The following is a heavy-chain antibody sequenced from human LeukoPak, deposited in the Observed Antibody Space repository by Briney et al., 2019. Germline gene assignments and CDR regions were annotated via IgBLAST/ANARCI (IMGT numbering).Heavy chain of an antibody. CDR2: IYYSGST. D-gene: IGHD3-9*01. J-gene: IGHJ5*02. CDR3: ATLDILNDWSDP. Sequence: PSETLPLTCTVSGGSISSSSYYWGWIRQPPGKGLEWIGSIYYSGSTYYNPSLKSRVTISVDTSKNQFSLKLSSVTAADTAVYYCATLDILNDWSDPWGQGTLVTVSS. V-gene: IGHV4-39*07. CDR1: GGSISSSSYY.